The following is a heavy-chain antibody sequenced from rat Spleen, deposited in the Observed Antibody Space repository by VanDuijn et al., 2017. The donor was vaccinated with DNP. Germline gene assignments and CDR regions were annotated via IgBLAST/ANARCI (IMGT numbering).Heavy chain of an antibody. J-gene: IGHJ2*01. CDR2: IANSGGSI. CDR1: GFTFSNYY. Sequence: EVQLVESGGGLVQPGRSLKLSCAASGFTFSNYYMAWVRQAPAKGLEWVASIANSGGSIHYPDSLKGRFTISRDNARSTLYLQMNSLRSEDTATYYCTRQDPFDYWGQGVMVTVSS. CDR3: TRQDPFDY. V-gene: IGHV5-25*01.